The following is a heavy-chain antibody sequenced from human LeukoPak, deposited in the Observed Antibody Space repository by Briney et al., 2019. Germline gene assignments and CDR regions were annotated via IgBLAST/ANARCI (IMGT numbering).Heavy chain of an antibody. CDR3: ARHSRTYYDFDY. CDR1: GGSISSYY. Sequence: PSETLSLTCTDSGGSISSYYWSWIRQPPGKGLEWIGYIYYSGSTNYNPSLQSRVIISVDTSKNQFSLKLNSVTAADTAVYYCARHSRTYYDFDYWGQGTLVTVSS. D-gene: IGHD1-26*01. V-gene: IGHV4-59*08. J-gene: IGHJ4*02. CDR2: IYYSGST.